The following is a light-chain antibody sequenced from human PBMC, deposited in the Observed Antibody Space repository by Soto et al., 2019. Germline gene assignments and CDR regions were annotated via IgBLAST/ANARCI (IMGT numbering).Light chain of an antibody. CDR3: QQYNSYSVT. CDR1: QSISSW. Sequence: DIQMTQSPSTLSASVGDRVTITCRASQSISSWWAWYQQKPGKAPKLLIYKASSLESGVPSRFSGSGSGTEFTLTISSLQPDDFATYYRQQYNSYSVTFGQGTKLEIK. CDR2: KAS. V-gene: IGKV1-5*03. J-gene: IGKJ2*01.